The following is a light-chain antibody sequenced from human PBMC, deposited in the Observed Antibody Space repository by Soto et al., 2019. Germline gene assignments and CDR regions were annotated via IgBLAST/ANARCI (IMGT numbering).Light chain of an antibody. J-gene: IGLJ2*01. CDR2: SNN. V-gene: IGLV1-44*01. CDR1: SSNIGSNT. CDR3: AAWDDSLNGPV. Sequence: QPVLTQPPSASGTPGQRVTISCSGSSSNIGSNTVNWYQQLPGTAPKLLIYSNNQRPSGVPDRFSGSKSGTSASLAISGLQSEDEADYYCAAWDDSLNGPVFGGWTQLTVL.